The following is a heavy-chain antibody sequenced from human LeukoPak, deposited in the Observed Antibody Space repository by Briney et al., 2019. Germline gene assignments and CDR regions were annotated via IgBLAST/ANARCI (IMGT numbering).Heavy chain of an antibody. CDR1: GFTFDDYG. D-gene: IGHD6-13*01. Sequence: GGSLRLSCAASGFTFDDYGMSWVRQAPGKGLEWVSGINWNGGSTGYADSVEGRFTISRDNAKNSLYLQMNSLRAEDTALYYCARGTLKAAATDFDYWGQGTLVTVSS. J-gene: IGHJ4*02. CDR2: INWNGGST. CDR3: ARGTLKAAATDFDY. V-gene: IGHV3-20*04.